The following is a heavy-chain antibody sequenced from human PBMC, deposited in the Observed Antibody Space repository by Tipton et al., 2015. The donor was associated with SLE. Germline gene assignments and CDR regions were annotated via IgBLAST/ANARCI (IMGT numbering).Heavy chain of an antibody. V-gene: IGHV4-39*07. CDR1: NGSISSSPYY. D-gene: IGHD2-15*01. CDR2: IYYSGTT. J-gene: IGHJ5*02. CDR3: ARHGTNGYCSGGSCSPGAWFDP. Sequence: TLSLTCTVSNGSISSSPYYWGWIRQSPGKGLEWVGSIYYSGTTYYNPSLKSRVTVSVDTSKNQFSLKLSSLTAADTAVYFCARHGTNGYCSGGSCSPGAWFDPWGQGTLVTVSS.